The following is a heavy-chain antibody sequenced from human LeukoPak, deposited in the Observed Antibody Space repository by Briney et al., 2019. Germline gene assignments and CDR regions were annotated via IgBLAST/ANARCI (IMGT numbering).Heavy chain of an antibody. J-gene: IGHJ4*02. CDR1: GGSFSGYY. CDR2: INHSGST. CDR3: GRGGGSSSWQPFDY. V-gene: IGHV4-34*01. Sequence: KTSETLSLTCAVYGGSFSGYYWSWIRQPPGKGLEWIGEINHSGSTNYNPSLKSRVTISVDTSKNQFSLKLSSVTAADTAVYYCGRGGGSSSWQPFDYWGQGTLVTVSS. D-gene: IGHD6-13*01.